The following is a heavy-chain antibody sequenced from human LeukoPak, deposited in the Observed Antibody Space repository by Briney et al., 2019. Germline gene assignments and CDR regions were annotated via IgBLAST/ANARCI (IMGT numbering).Heavy chain of an antibody. CDR2: IYPGGSDA. CDR1: GYSLTSYW. V-gene: IGHV5-51*01. CDR3: ARDYTRSSPFDY. D-gene: IGHD2-2*02. Sequence: GGSLRISCRGSGYSLTSYWIGWWRQMPGKALEWLGTIYPGGSDARYSPSFQGQVTISADKSISTAYLQWSSLKASDTAIYYCARDYTRSSPFDYWGQGTLVTVSS. J-gene: IGHJ4*02.